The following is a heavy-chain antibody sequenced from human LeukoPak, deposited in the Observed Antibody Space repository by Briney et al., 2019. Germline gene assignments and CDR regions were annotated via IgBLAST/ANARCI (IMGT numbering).Heavy chain of an antibody. CDR2: IIPIFGTA. J-gene: IGHJ4*02. Sequence: SVKVSCKASGYTFTSYAMNWVRQAPGQGLEWMGGIIPIFGTANYAQKFQGRVTITADESTSTAYMELSSLRSEDTAVYYCAREPRRLGPGYFDYWGQGTLVTVSS. V-gene: IGHV1-69*13. CDR3: AREPRRLGPGYFDY. CDR1: GYTFTSYA. D-gene: IGHD1-14*01.